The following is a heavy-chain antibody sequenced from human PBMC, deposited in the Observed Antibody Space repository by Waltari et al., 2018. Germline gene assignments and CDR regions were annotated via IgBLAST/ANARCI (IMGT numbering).Heavy chain of an antibody. CDR3: ARVSHRGSSGFDY. D-gene: IGHD6-19*01. CDR1: GYTFTGYS. V-gene: IGHV1-2*06. J-gene: IGHJ4*01. CDR2: INPNSGGT. Sequence: QVQLVQSGAEVKKPGASVKVSCKASGYTFTGYSMHWVRPAPGQGLEWMGRINPNSGGTNYAQKFQGRVTITRDTSISTAYMKLSRLRSDDTAVYYCARVSHRGSSGFDYCGHGTLVTVSS.